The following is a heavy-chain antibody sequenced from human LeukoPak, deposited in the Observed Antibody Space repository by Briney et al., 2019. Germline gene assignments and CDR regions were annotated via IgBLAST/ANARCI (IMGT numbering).Heavy chain of an antibody. Sequence: GGSLSLSCAASGFNFSSYWMSWVRQAPGKGLEGVAKVKQDGSEKYYVDSVKGRFTISRDNAKNSLYLQMNSLRAEDTAVYYCARDRSGSYRFDYWGQGTLVTVSS. CDR1: GFNFSSYW. CDR2: VKQDGSEK. V-gene: IGHV3-7*01. D-gene: IGHD1-26*01. CDR3: ARDRSGSYRFDY. J-gene: IGHJ4*02.